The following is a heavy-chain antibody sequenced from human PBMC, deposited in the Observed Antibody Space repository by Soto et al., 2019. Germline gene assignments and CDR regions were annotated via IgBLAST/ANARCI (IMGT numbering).Heavy chain of an antibody. D-gene: IGHD6-25*01. CDR3: GRGSGPRGRPW. CDR1: AFILNNCW. V-gene: IGHV3-74*01. Sequence: PDVSLRLPCAPSAFILNNCWMRRVRQAHGPELVWLARINGDRTTTYVDSVRCPFTISRDNAKNLVYLQLNSLTAENTVMYYCGRGSGPRGRPWWSQG. J-gene: IGHJ4*02. CDR2: INGDRTT.